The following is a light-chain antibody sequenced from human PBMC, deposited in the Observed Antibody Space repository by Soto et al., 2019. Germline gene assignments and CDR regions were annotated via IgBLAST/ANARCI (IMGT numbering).Light chain of an antibody. CDR2: DAS. Sequence: DIQMTQSPSSLSASLGDRVTITCRASQNINTFLNWYQHKPGKAPRLLIYDASSLQSGVPARYSGTGSRTDFTLTLTSQQPEDCATYCCQQSYSVFGRGTPVEMK. V-gene: IGKV1-39*01. CDR3: QQSYSV. J-gene: IGKJ1*01. CDR1: QNINTF.